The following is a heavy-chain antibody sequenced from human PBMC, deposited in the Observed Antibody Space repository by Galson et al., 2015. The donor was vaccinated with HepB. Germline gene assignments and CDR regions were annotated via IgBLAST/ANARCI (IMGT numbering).Heavy chain of an antibody. D-gene: IGHD3-10*01. CDR3: ARASGSRPGFWLRVYFDY. Sequence: SVKVSCKASGGTFSSYAISWVRQAPGQGLEWMGGIIPIFGTANYAQRFQGRVTITADESTSTAYMELSSLRSEDTAVYYCARASGSRPGFWLRVYFDYWGQGTLVTVSP. J-gene: IGHJ4*02. CDR2: IIPIFGTA. CDR1: GGTFSSYA. V-gene: IGHV1-69*13.